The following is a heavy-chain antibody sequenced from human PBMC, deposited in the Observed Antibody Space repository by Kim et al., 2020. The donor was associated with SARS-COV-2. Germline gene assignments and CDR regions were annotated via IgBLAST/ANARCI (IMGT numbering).Heavy chain of an antibody. CDR3: AREWFEGWVNYYMDV. J-gene: IGHJ6*03. D-gene: IGHD3-10*01. CDR1: GFTFSSYA. V-gene: IGHV3-30-3*01. Sequence: GGSLRLSCAASGFTFSSYAMHWVRQAPGKGLEWVAVISYDGSNKYYADSVKGRFTISRDNSKNTLYLQMNSLRAEDTAVYYCAREWFEGWVNYYMDVWGKGTTVTVSS. CDR2: ISYDGSNK.